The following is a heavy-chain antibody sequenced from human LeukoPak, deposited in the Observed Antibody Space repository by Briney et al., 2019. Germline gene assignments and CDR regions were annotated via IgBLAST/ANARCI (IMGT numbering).Heavy chain of an antibody. D-gene: IGHD1-26*01. CDR2: INYSGTT. J-gene: IGHJ6*03. Sequence: PSETLSLTYAVSGGSITGHYRGWIRQPPGKGLEWIGSINYSGTTYYNPSLKSRVTISVDTSKNQFSLRLSSVTVADTAVYYCARLSIVGATSSYYMDVWGKGTTVTVSS. V-gene: IGHV4-39*01. CDR1: GGSITGHY. CDR3: ARLSIVGATSSYYMDV.